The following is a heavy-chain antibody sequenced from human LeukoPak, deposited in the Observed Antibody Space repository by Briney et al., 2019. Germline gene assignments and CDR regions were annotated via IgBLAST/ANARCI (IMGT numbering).Heavy chain of an antibody. J-gene: IGHJ4*02. D-gene: IGHD2-15*01. CDR2: IKQDGSEK. CDR1: GFTFSNYA. CDR3: ARMLVVVAATYFDY. Sequence: GGSLRLSCAASGFTFSNYAVSWVRQAPGKGLEWVANIKQDGSEKYYVDSVKGRFTISRDNAKNSLYLQMNSLRAEDTAVYYCARMLVVVAATYFDYWGQGTLVTVSS. V-gene: IGHV3-7*01.